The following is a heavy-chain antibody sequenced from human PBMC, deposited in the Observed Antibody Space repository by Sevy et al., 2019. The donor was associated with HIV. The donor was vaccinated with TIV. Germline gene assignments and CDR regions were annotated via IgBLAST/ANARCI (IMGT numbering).Heavy chain of an antibody. CDR2: LKSDVYGGTV. V-gene: IGHV3-49*04. CDR1: GFTFGDYC. CDR3: TRGKAAQSIFDY. J-gene: IGHJ4*02. D-gene: IGHD3-16*01. Sequence: GGSLRLSCTASGFTFGDYCMSWVRQAPGKGLEWVAFLKSDVYGGTVDHAASVRGRFVISRDDSKTTAYLQMNDLKTEDTGVYYCTRGKAAQSIFDYWGQGALVTVSS.